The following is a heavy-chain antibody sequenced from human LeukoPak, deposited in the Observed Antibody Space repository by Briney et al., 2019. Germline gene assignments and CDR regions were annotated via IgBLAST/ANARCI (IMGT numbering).Heavy chain of an antibody. D-gene: IGHD3-9*01. J-gene: IGHJ4*02. CDR3: AKELRYFDWLSPFDY. V-gene: IGHV3-30*02. CDR1: GFTFSSYG. CDR2: IRYDGSNK. Sequence: PGGSLRLSCAASGFTFSSYGMHWVRQAPGKGLEWVAFIRYDGSNKYYADSVKGRFTISRDNSKNTLYLQMNSLRAEDTAAYYCAKELRYFDWLSPFDYWGQGTLVTVSS.